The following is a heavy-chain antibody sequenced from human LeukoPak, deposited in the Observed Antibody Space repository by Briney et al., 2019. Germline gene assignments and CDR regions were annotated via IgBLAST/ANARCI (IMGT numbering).Heavy chain of an antibody. J-gene: IGHJ6*03. CDR1: GVSISSSNSY. CDR3: ARHPYYGSVNYYYYYYMDV. CDR2: IYYSGST. V-gene: IGHV4-39*01. Sequence: SETLSLTCTVSGVSISSSNSYWGWIRQPPGKGLEWIGSIYYSGSTYYNPSLKSRVTISVDTSKNQFSLKLSSVTAADTAVYYCARHPYYGSVNYYYYYYMDVWGKGTTVTISS. D-gene: IGHD3-10*01.